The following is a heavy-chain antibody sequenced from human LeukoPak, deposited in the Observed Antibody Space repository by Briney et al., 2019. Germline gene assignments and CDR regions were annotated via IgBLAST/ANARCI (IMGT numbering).Heavy chain of an antibody. D-gene: IGHD3-9*01. V-gene: IGHV3-30*18. CDR2: ISYDGSNK. CDR1: GFTFSSYG. J-gene: IGHJ4*02. Sequence: GGSLRLSCAASGFTFSSYGMHWVRQAPGKGLEWVAVISYDGSNKYYADSVKGRFTISRDSSTKALFLQINSLRAEDTAVYYCAKPAVPGAIFSFGYWGQGTPVTVSS. CDR3: AKPAVPGAIFSFGY.